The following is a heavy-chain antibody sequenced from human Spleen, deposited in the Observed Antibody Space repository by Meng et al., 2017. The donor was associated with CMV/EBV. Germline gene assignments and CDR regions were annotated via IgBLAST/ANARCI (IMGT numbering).Heavy chain of an antibody. J-gene: IGHJ6*02. D-gene: IGHD7-27*01. CDR2: INPNTDDT. CDR1: GYTFTGYY. CDR3: ARGDTIWGYYYGMDV. V-gene: IGHV1-2*02. Sequence: ASVKVSCKASGYTFTGYYLHWVRQAPGQGLEWMGWINPNTDDTKYAQKFQGRVTMTRDTSISTAYMELTSLRSDDTAVYYCARGDTIWGYYYGMDVWGQGTTVTVSS.